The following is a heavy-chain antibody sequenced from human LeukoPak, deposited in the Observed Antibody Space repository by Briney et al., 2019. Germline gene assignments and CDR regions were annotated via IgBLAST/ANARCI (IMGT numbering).Heavy chain of an antibody. CDR2: IYYSGST. V-gene: IGHV4-39*01. Sequence: PSETLSLTCTVSGGSISSSSYYWGWIRQPPGKGLEWIGSIYYSGSTYYNPSLKSRVTISVDTSKNQFSLKLSSVTAADTAVYYCARGDQLLPFDYWGQGTLVTVSS. D-gene: IGHD2-2*01. J-gene: IGHJ4*02. CDR3: ARGDQLLPFDY. CDR1: GGSISSSSYY.